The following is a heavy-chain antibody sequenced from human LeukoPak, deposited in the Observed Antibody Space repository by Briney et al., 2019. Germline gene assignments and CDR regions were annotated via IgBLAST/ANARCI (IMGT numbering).Heavy chain of an antibody. CDR2: IYHSGST. D-gene: IGHD3-22*01. V-gene: IGHV4-38-2*02. CDR3: ARDEYYYDSSGYYRFDY. J-gene: IGHJ4*02. CDR1: GYSISSGYY. Sequence: SETLSLTCTVSGYSISSGYYWGWIRQPPGKGLEWIGSIYHSGSTYYNPSLKSRVTISVDTSKNQFSLKLSSVTAADTAVYYCARDEYYYDSSGYYRFDYWGQGTLVTVSS.